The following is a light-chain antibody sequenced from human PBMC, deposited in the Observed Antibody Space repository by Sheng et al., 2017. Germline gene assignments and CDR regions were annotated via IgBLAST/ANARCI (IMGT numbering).Light chain of an antibody. CDR3: QQSYRTPRT. Sequence: DIQMTQSPSSLSASVGDRVIITCQASERINSYLNWFQQKPGKAPKLLIYAGTSVQTGVPSRFSATESGTGFALIINSLQPEDFATYYCQQSYRTPRTFGQGTRV. J-gene: IGKJ1*01. CDR2: AGT. CDR1: ERINSY. V-gene: IGKV1-39*01.